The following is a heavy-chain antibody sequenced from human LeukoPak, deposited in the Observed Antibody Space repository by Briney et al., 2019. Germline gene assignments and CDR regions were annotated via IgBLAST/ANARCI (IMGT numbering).Heavy chain of an antibody. CDR3: ARRTHYYDSSGYYVY. J-gene: IGHJ4*02. CDR1: GGSISSGSYY. V-gene: IGHV4-61*02. Sequence: SETLSLTCTVSGGSISSGSYYWSWIRQPAGKGLEWIGRIYTSGSTNYNPSLKSRVTISVDTSKNQFSLKLSSVTAADTAVYYCARRTHYYDSSGYYVYWGQGTLVTVSS. D-gene: IGHD3-22*01. CDR2: IYTSGST.